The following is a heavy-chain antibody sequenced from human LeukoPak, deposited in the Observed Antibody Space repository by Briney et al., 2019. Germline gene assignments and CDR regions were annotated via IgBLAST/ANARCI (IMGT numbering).Heavy chain of an antibody. CDR2: INPKSGNT. CDR3: ARGRAYCGGDCSDYYYYMDV. Sequence: ASVKVSCKASGYTFTSYDINWVRQATGQGLEWMGCINPKSGNTGYAQKFQGRVTMTRNTSISTAYMELSSLRSEDTAVYYCARGRAYCGGDCSDYYYYMDVWGKGTTVTVSS. J-gene: IGHJ6*03. D-gene: IGHD2-21*02. CDR1: GYTFTSYD. V-gene: IGHV1-8*01.